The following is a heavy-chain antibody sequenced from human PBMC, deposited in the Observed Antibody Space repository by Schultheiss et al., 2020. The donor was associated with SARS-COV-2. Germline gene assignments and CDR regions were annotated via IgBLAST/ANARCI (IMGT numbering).Heavy chain of an antibody. Sequence: SVKVSCKASGGTFSSYTISWVRQAPGQGLEWMGRIIPILGIANYAQKFQGRVTITADKSTSTAYMELSSLRSEDTAVYYCARSRNMITFGGVIVNRYYFDYWGQGTLVTVSS. J-gene: IGHJ4*02. D-gene: IGHD3-16*02. V-gene: IGHV1-69*02. CDR2: IIPILGIA. CDR3: ARSRNMITFGGVIVNRYYFDY. CDR1: GGTFSSYT.